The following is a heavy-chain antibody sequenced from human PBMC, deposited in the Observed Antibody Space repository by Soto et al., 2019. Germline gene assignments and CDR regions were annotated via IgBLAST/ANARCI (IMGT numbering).Heavy chain of an antibody. D-gene: IGHD2-2*02. CDR1: GGSMNSASYY. J-gene: IGHJ5*02. Sequence: SETLCLTCTVSGGSMNSASYYWTWIRQHPGKGLEWIGYILYNGNTYYNPSLKSRVVISVDTSRRHFSLDLTSVTAADTAVYYCARSYTLSLWPAPNWFDPWGQGTLVT. CDR2: ILYNGNT. CDR3: ARSYTLSLWPAPNWFDP. V-gene: IGHV4-31*03.